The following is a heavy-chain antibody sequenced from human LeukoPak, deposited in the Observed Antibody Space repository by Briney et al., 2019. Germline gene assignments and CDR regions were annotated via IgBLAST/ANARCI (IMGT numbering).Heavy chain of an antibody. D-gene: IGHD4-11*01. J-gene: IGHJ4*02. CDR1: GGSISSYY. CDR2: IYYSGST. Sequence: PSETLSLTCTVSGGSISSYYWSWIRQPPGKGLEWIGYIYYSGSTNYNPSLKSRVTISVDTSKNQFSLKLSSVTAADTAVYYCARGGTTVTTPSSSNFDYWGQGTLVTVSS. V-gene: IGHV4-59*08. CDR3: ARGGTTVTTPSSSNFDY.